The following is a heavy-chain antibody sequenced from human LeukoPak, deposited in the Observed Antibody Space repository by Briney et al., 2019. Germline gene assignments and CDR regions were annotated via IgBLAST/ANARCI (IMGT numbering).Heavy chain of an antibody. Sequence: GGSLRLSCTASGLTVSSNYMSWVRQAPGKGLEWVSVIYSDGSTYYADSVKGRFTISRDNPKNMLYLQMNSLRAEDTAVYYCARSSSGYSYGYGLDWYFGFWGRGTLVTVSS. CDR2: IYSDGST. J-gene: IGHJ2*01. V-gene: IGHV3-53*01. CDR1: GLTVSSNY. CDR3: ARSSSGYSYGYGLDWYFGF. D-gene: IGHD5-18*01.